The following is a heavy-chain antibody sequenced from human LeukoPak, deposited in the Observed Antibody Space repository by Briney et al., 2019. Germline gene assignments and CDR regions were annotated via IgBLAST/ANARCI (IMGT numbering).Heavy chain of an antibody. J-gene: IGHJ4*02. CDR1: GSTFTSYG. Sequence: GASVNVSCKSSGSTFTSYGISWVRQAPGQGLEWMGWISAYNGNTNYAQKLQGRVTMTTDTSTSTAYMELRSLRSDDTAVYYCARVGTIVVVPAAKSLDYWGQGTLVTVSS. CDR2: ISAYNGNT. V-gene: IGHV1-18*01. D-gene: IGHD2-2*01. CDR3: ARVGTIVVVPAAKSLDY.